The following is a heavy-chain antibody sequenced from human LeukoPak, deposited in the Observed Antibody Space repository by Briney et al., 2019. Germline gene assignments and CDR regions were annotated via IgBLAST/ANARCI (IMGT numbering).Heavy chain of an antibody. Sequence: SETLSLTCTVSGGSISSYYWSWIRQPPGKGLEWIGYIYYSGSTNYNPSLKSRVTISVDTSKNQFSLKLSSVTAADTAVYYCARTYSGYDYREYWGQGTLVTVSS. V-gene: IGHV4-59*08. J-gene: IGHJ4*02. CDR1: GGSISSYY. CDR3: ARTYSGYDYREY. CDR2: IYYSGST. D-gene: IGHD5-12*01.